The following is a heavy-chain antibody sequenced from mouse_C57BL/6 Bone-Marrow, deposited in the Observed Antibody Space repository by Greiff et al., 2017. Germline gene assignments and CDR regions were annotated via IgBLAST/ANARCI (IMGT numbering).Heavy chain of an antibody. D-gene: IGHD2-5*01. J-gene: IGHJ3*01. Sequence: EVQLQQSGPELVKPGDSVKISCKASGYSFTGYFMNWVMQSHGKSLEWIGRINPYTGEPFYNQKFKGKATLTVDKCSSTAHMELRSLTSEDSAVYFCARGGVYYSNYLFAYGGQGTLVTVFA. CDR3: ARGGVYYSNYLFAY. CDR2: INPYTGEP. CDR1: GYSFTGYF. V-gene: IGHV1-20*01.